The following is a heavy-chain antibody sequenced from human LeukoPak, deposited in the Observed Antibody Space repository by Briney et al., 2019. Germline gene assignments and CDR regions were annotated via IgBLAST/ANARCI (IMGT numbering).Heavy chain of an antibody. CDR1: GYTFTGYY. CDR2: INPNSGGT. CDR3: ARDMGYCSSTSCYYGMDV. Sequence: ASVKVSCKASGYTFTGYYMHWVRQAPGQGLEWMGWINPNSGGTNYAQKLQGWVTMTRDTSISTAYMELSRLRSDDTAVYYCARDMGYCSSTSCYYGMDVWGKGTTVTVSS. V-gene: IGHV1-2*04. J-gene: IGHJ6*04. D-gene: IGHD2-2*01.